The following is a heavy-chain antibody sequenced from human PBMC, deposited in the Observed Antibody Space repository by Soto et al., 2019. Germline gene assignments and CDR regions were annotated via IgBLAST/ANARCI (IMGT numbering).Heavy chain of an antibody. CDR1: GLTFSNYA. CDR2: ISGSGGIT. CDR3: AKDDNWEAKY. Sequence: GGALRLSCAASGLTFSNYALTLVRQAPGNRLEWVSFISGSGGITYYADSVKVRFTISRDNSKNTLYLQMHSLRAEDTATYYCAKDDNWEAKYWGQGTLVTDSS. D-gene: IGHD1-26*01. J-gene: IGHJ4*02. V-gene: IGHV3-23*01.